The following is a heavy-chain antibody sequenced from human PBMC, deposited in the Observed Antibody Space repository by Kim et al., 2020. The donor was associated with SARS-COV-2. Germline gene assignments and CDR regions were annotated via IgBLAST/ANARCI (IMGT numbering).Heavy chain of an antibody. CDR1: GFTFSSPW. CDR2: IKQDGSDK. CDR3: ARGGWYFVN. D-gene: IGHD6-19*01. V-gene: IGHV3-7*01. Sequence: GGSLRLSCAASGFTFSSPWMSWVRQVPGKGLEWVANIKQDGSDKYYVDSVKGRFTISRDNAKNSLYLQMNSLRAEDTAVYYCARGGWYFVNWGQGTLVTV. J-gene: IGHJ4*02.